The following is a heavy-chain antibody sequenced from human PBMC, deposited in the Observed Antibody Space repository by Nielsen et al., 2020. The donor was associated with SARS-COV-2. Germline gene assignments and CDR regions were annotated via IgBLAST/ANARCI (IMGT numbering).Heavy chain of an antibody. J-gene: IGHJ3*02. Sequence: GESLKISCAASRFTFSTYSMNWVRQAPGKGLEWVSSISSSSSHIFYADSVNGRFTISRDNAKNSLFLLMNSLRAEDTAVYYCARDRRGYYDIYVLAAFDIWGQGTMVTVSS. V-gene: IGHV3-21*01. CDR1: RFTFSTYS. CDR3: ARDRRGYYDIYVLAAFDI. D-gene: IGHD3-22*01. CDR2: ISSSSSHI.